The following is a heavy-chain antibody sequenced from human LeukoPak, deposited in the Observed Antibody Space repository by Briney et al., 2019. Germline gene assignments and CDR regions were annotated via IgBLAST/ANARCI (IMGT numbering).Heavy chain of an antibody. V-gene: IGHV3-30*18. D-gene: IGHD2-15*01. CDR2: ISYDGYHK. J-gene: IGHJ4*02. CDR3: AKDHGEYCSVGKSHGNYFDY. Sequence: GGYLRLSCVASGFTFSTYGMHWVREAPGKGLEGVAFISYDGYHKKYGDSVKGRFTISRDNSENTLLLQMSSRRAEDTALYSCAKDHGEYCSVGKSHGNYFDYCGQGTLATVSS. CDR1: GFTFSTYG.